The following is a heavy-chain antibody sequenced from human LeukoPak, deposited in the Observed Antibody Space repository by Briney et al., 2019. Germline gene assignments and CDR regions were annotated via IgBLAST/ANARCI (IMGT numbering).Heavy chain of an antibody. CDR2: ISANNGNT. V-gene: IGHV1-18*01. Sequence: ASVKVSCKASGYTFTSYGISWVRQAPGQGLEWMGWISANNGNTNYAQKFQGRVTMTTDTSTSTGYMELRSLRSDDTAVYCCARGGLAAREDYWGQGTLVTVSS. CDR1: GYTFTSYG. J-gene: IGHJ4*02. D-gene: IGHD6-6*01. CDR3: ARGGLAAREDY.